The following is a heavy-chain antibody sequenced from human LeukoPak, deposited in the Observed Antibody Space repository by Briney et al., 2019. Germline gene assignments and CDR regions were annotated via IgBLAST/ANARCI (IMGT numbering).Heavy chain of an antibody. Sequence: SENLSLTCTVSDGSITRSSYYWGWVRQTPGEGLDWIGSIYYTGIAYYNPSLQGRVTMSVDTSKNQFSLKLNSVTVADTAVYYCARLRVTTGFDYWDQGIPVTVSS. V-gene: IGHV4-39*01. CDR1: DGSITRSSYY. J-gene: IGHJ4*02. CDR3: ARLRVTTGFDY. CDR2: IYYTGIA. D-gene: IGHD2-21*02.